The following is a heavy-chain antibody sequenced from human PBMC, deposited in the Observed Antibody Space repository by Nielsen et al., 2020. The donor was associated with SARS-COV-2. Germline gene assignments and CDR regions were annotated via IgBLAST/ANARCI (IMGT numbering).Heavy chain of an antibody. V-gene: IGHV1-3*01. CDR1: GYTFTSYA. CDR2: INAGNGNK. D-gene: IGHD5-24*01. J-gene: IGHJ6*02. Sequence: ASVKVSCKDSGYTFTSYAMNWVRQAPGQGLEWMGWINAGNGNKKYSQKFQGRVTITRDTSASTAYMELSRLRSEDTAVYYCAREGLDGYRVYVMDVWGQGTTFTVSS. CDR3: AREGLDGYRVYVMDV.